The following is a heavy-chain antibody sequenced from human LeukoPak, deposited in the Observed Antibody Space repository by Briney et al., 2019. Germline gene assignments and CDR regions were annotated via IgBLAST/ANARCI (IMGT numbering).Heavy chain of an antibody. V-gene: IGHV3-23*01. CDR2: ISGSDDST. J-gene: IGHJ4*02. Sequence: PGGSLRLSCAASGFTFSSYAMSCVRQVPGKGLEWVSAISGSDDSTYYADSVKGRFTISRDNSKNTVYLQMNSLRAEDTAVYYCAKLRSGGPAAGNYWGQGTLVTVSS. CDR1: GFTFSSYA. D-gene: IGHD6-13*01. CDR3: AKLRSGGPAAGNY.